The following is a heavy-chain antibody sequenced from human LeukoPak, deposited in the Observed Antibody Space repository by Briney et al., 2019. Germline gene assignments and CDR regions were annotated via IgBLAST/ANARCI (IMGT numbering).Heavy chain of an antibody. CDR2: INHSGST. V-gene: IGHV4-34*01. CDR1: GGSFSGYY. J-gene: IGHJ3*02. Sequence: PSETLSLTCAVYGGSFSGYYWSWIRQPPGKGLEWIGEINHSGSTNYNPSLKSRVTISVDTSKNQFSLKLSSVTAADTAVYYCASGSTSEDAFDIWGQGTMVTVSS. CDR3: ASGSTSEDAFDI. D-gene: IGHD2-2*01.